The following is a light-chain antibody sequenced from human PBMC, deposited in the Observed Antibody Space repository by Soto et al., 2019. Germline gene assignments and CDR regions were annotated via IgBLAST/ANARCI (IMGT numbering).Light chain of an antibody. V-gene: IGKV1-39*01. Sequence: DIQMTQSPSSLSASVGDRVTITCRASQSISSYLNWYQQKPGKAPKFLIYAASSLQSGVPSRFSGSGSGTQFTLTISSLQPDDSATYYCQQYNSYPWTFGQGTKVEIK. CDR2: AAS. J-gene: IGKJ1*01. CDR1: QSISSY. CDR3: QQYNSYPWT.